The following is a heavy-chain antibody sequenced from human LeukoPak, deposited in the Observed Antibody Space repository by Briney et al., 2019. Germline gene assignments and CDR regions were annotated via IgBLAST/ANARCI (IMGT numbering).Heavy chain of an antibody. CDR3: ARDLGLTISAYWFDP. D-gene: IGHD3-3*01. Sequence: PSETLSLTCGVSGYSISSGYFWVWIRPPPGKGLEWIGSVYHTGASYYNPSLRSPVTISVDTFKIQFSLELNSVTAADTAVYYCARDLGLTISAYWFDPWGQGTLVTVSS. CDR2: VYHTGAS. J-gene: IGHJ5*02. V-gene: IGHV4-38-2*02. CDR1: GYSISSGYF.